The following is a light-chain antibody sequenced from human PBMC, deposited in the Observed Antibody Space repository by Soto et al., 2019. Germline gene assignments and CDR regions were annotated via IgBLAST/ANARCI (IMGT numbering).Light chain of an antibody. Sequence: QSALTQPRSVSGSPGQSVTVSCTGTGSDVGGYKYVSWYQQHPGKAPKLMIYDVTKRPSGVPDRFSGSKSGNTAYLTISGLQADDEADYYCCSYAGSYTYVFGIGTKLTVL. CDR1: GSDVGGYKY. V-gene: IGLV2-11*01. CDR3: CSYAGSYTYV. J-gene: IGLJ1*01. CDR2: DVT.